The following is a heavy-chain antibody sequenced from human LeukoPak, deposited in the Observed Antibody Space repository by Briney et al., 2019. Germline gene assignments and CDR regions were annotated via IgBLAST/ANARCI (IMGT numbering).Heavy chain of an antibody. J-gene: IGHJ4*02. CDR2: IYYSGST. V-gene: IGHV4-59*01. CDR3: ARGTTVVTTDY. D-gene: IGHD4-23*01. Sequence: SETLSLTCTVSGGSISSYYWSWIRQPPGKGLEWIGYIYYSGSTNYNPSLKSRVTISVDTSKNQFSLKQSSVTAADTAVYYCARGTTVVTTDYWGQGTLVTVSS. CDR1: GGSISSYY.